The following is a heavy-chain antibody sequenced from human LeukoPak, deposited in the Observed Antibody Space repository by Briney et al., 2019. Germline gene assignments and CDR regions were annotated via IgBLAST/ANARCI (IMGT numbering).Heavy chain of an antibody. J-gene: IGHJ5*01. CDR1: GFTFSSYW. CDR2: INSDGSTT. V-gene: IGHV3-74*01. CDR3: ARGGSSSWYGS. D-gene: IGHD6-13*01. Sequence: GGSLRLSCAASGFTFSSYWMHWVRQAPGKGLVWVSRINSDGSTTSHADSVKGRFTISRDNAKNTLFLQMNSLGAEDTAVYYCARGGSSSWYGSWGQGTLVTVSS.